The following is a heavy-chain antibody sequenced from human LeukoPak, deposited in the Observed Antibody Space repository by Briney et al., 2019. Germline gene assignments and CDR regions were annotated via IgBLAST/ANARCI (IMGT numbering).Heavy chain of an antibody. Sequence: GASVKVSCKASGYTFTGYYMHWVRQAPGQGLEWMGWINPNSGGTNYAQKFQGRVTMSRDTSISTAYMELSRLRSDDTAVYYCAREIGGFYQLLARWFDPWGQGTLVTVSS. CDR1: GYTFTGYY. V-gene: IGHV1-2*02. CDR2: INPNSGGT. D-gene: IGHD2-2*01. CDR3: AREIGGFYQLLARWFDP. J-gene: IGHJ5*02.